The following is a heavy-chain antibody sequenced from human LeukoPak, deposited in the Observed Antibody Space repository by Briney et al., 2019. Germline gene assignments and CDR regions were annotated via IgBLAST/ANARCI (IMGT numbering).Heavy chain of an antibody. CDR2: IYPGDSDT. D-gene: IGHD3-22*01. CDR1: GYSFHSYW. Sequence: GESLKISCKGSGYSFHSYWIGWVRQIPGKGLGWMGIIYPGDSDTRYSPSFQGQVTISVDKSDSTAYLQWSSLKASDTAMYYGARQGYYDSRGAFFDYWGQGTLVTVSS. J-gene: IGHJ4*02. CDR3: ARQGYYDSRGAFFDY. V-gene: IGHV5-51*01.